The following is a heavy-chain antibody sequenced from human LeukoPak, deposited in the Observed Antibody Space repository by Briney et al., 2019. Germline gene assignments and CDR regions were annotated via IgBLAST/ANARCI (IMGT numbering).Heavy chain of an antibody. CDR3: ATHLRRGWLQFFPFNFDY. J-gene: IGHJ4*02. Sequence: ASVKVSCKVSGYTLTELSMHWVRQAPGKGLEWMGGFDPEDGETIYAQKFQGRVTMTEDTSTDTAYMELSSLRSEDTAVYYCATHLRRGWLQFFPFNFDYWGQGTLVTVSS. CDR2: FDPEDGET. CDR1: GYTLTELS. D-gene: IGHD5-24*01. V-gene: IGHV1-24*01.